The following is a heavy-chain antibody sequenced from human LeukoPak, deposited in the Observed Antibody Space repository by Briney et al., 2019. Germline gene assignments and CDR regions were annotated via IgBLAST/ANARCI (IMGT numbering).Heavy chain of an antibody. V-gene: IGHV4-4*07. CDR2: IYTSGST. Sequence: SETLSLTCTVSGGSISSYYWSWIRQPAGKGLEWIGRIYTSGSTNYNPSLKSRVTMSVDTSKNQFSLKLSSVTAADTAVYYCARGPITIFGKWFDPWGQGTLVTVSS. CDR3: ARGPITIFGKWFDP. CDR1: GGSISSYY. J-gene: IGHJ5*02. D-gene: IGHD3-3*01.